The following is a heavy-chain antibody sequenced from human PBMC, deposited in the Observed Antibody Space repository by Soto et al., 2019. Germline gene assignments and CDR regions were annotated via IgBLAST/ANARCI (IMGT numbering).Heavy chain of an antibody. CDR3: ARGRSRYDSSGYDNWFDP. D-gene: IGHD3-22*01. CDR1: GYTFTGYY. V-gene: IGHV1-2*04. J-gene: IGHJ5*02. CDR2: INPNSGGT. Sequence: ASVKVSCKASGYTFTGYYMHWVRQAPGQGLEWMGWINPNSGGTNYAQKFQGWVTMTGDTSISTAYMELSRLRSDDTAVYYCARGRSRYDSSGYDNWFDPWGQGTLVTVSS.